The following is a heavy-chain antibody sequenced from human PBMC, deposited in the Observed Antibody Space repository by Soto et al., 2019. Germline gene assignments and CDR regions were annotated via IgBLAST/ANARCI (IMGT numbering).Heavy chain of an antibody. V-gene: IGHV4-59*08. D-gene: IGHD6-19*01. J-gene: IGHJ4*02. Sequence: SETLSLTCTVSGGSISNYYWSCIRQPPGKGLEWIGYIFYSGSTNYNPSLKSRVTISVDTSKNQFSLKLSSVTAADTAVYYCARVAGKYFDYWGQGTLVTVSS. CDR1: GGSISNYY. CDR3: ARVAGKYFDY. CDR2: IFYSGST.